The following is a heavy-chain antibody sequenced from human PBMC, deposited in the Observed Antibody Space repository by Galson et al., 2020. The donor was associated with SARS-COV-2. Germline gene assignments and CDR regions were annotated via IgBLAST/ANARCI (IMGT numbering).Heavy chain of an antibody. V-gene: IGHV1-69*13. D-gene: IGHD1-1*01. CDR3: ATEMTTLNQYYVMDV. Sequence: SVKVSCKASGGSFTNYVFSWVRQAPGQGLEWMGGIIPFFGAPDYAQKFQGRVTITADESTSTVNMALSSLRSDDTAIYDCATEMTTLNQYYVMDVWGPGTTVTVSS. CDR1: GGSFTNYV. J-gene: IGHJ6*02. CDR2: IIPFFGAP.